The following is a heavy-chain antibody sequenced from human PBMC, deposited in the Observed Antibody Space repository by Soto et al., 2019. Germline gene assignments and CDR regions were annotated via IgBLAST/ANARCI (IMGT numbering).Heavy chain of an antibody. CDR1: GFTFSNAW. CDR2: IKSKTDGGTT. J-gene: IGHJ4*02. Sequence: GGSLRLSCAASGFTFSNAWMSWVRQAPGKGLEWVGRIKSKTDGGTTDYAAPVKGRFTISRDDSKNTLYLQMNSLKTEDTAVYYCTTDRLLWFGELSSGSYWGQGTLVTVSS. D-gene: IGHD3-10*01. CDR3: TTDRLLWFGELSSGSY. V-gene: IGHV3-15*01.